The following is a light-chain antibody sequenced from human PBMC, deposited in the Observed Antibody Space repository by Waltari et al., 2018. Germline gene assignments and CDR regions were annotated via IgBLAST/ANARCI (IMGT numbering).Light chain of an antibody. Sequence: EIVLTQSPGTLSLSPGERATLSCRASQSVSSSYLAWLQQKPGQAPRLLIYAASSRATGIPDRFSGSGSGTDFTLTISRLEPEDFAVYYCQQYGSSPLFTFGPGTKVDIK. V-gene: IGKV3-20*01. J-gene: IGKJ3*01. CDR1: QSVSSSY. CDR2: AAS. CDR3: QQYGSSPLFT.